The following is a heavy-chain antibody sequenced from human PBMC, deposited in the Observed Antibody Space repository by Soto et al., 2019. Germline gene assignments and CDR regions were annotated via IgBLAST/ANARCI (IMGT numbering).Heavy chain of an antibody. CDR3: ARDASDCSGDSCYSTY. CDR2: ISSSSSYI. Sequence: EVQLVESGGGLVKPGGSLRLSCAASGFTFSSYSMNWVRQAPGKGLEWVSSISSSSSYIYYADSVKGRFTISRDNAKNDPYLQMNSLGAEDTSVYYCARDASDCSGDSCYSTYWGQGSLVTVSS. V-gene: IGHV3-21*01. CDR1: GFTFSSYS. J-gene: IGHJ4*02. D-gene: IGHD2-15*01.